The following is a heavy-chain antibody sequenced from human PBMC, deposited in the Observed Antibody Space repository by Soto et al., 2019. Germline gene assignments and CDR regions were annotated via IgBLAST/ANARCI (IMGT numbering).Heavy chain of an antibody. J-gene: IGHJ2*01. Sequence: QVQLQESGPGLVKPSQTLSLTCTVSGGSISSGGYYWSWIRQHPGKGLEWIGYIYYSGSTYYNPSLKSRVTISVDTSKNQFSRKLSSVTAADTAVYYCARDPNTVQRRYFDLWGRGTLVTVSS. CDR2: IYYSGST. CDR3: ARDPNTVQRRYFDL. CDR1: GGSISSGGYY. D-gene: IGHD4-17*01. V-gene: IGHV4-31*03.